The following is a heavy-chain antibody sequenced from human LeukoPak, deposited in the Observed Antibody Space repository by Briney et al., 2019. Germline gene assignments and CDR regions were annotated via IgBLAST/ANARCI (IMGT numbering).Heavy chain of an antibody. CDR1: GGSLSSYY. CDR2: IFYSGST. V-gene: IGHV4-59*01. Sequence: SETLSLTCTVSGGSLSSYYWTWIRQPPGKGLEWIGYIFYSGSTNYNPSLESRVTMSVDTSKNQFSLKLNSVTAADTAVYYCARSGTLTGYLYWGQGALVTVSS. D-gene: IGHD3-9*01. J-gene: IGHJ4*02. CDR3: ARSGTLTGYLY.